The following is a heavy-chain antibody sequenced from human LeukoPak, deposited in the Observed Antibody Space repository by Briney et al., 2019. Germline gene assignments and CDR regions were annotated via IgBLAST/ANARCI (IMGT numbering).Heavy chain of an antibody. J-gene: IGHJ6*02. D-gene: IGHD3-10*01. Sequence: PGGSLRLSCAASGFTFSNAWMNWVRQAPGKGLEWVGRIKSKTGGGTIDYAAPVKGRFTISRDDSKDTLYLQMNSLKTEDTAVYYCTTPPGNYYGSGSYPYYYYGMDVWGQGTTVTVSS. CDR2: IKSKTGGGTI. V-gene: IGHV3-15*07. CDR3: TTPPGNYYGSGSYPYYYYGMDV. CDR1: GFTFSNAW.